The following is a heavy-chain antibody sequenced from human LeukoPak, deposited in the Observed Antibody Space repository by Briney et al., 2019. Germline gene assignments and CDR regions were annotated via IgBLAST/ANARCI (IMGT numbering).Heavy chain of an antibody. CDR1: GFTFSSYS. J-gene: IGHJ4*02. Sequence: GGSLRLSCAASGFTFSSYSMNWVRQAPGKGLEWASYISSSSSTIYYADSVKGRFTISRDNAKNSLYLQMNSLRAEDTAVYYCARGGYCSSTSCLDWGQGTLVTVSS. V-gene: IGHV3-48*04. D-gene: IGHD2-2*01. CDR2: ISSSSSTI. CDR3: ARGGYCSSTSCLD.